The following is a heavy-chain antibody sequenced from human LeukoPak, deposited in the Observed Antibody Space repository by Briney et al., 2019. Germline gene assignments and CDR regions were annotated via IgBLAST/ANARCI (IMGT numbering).Heavy chain of an antibody. J-gene: IGHJ4*02. Sequence: SSETLSLTCAVYGGSFSGYYWNWIRQPPGKGLEWIGEINHSGSTNYNPSLKSRVTISVDTSKNQFSLKLSSVTAADTAVYYCATRSSKVSRGDYWGQGTLVTVSS. CDR1: GGSFSGYY. CDR2: INHSGST. CDR3: ATRSSKVSRGDY. D-gene: IGHD2-2*01. V-gene: IGHV4-34*01.